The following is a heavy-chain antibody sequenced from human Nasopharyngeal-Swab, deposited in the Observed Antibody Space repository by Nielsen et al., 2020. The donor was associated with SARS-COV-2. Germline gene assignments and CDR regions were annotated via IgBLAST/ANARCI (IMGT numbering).Heavy chain of an antibody. CDR1: GFTFSTYW. Sequence: GESLKISCAASGFTFSTYWMHWVRQPPGKGLLWVSRIDTDGTITDYADSVKGRFTISRDNAKNTLYLQMNSLRAEDTAVYYCARDVGGRDNYWGQGPLVTVSS. CDR3: ARDVGGRDNY. V-gene: IGHV3-74*01. CDR2: IDTDGTIT. D-gene: IGHD2-15*01. J-gene: IGHJ4*02.